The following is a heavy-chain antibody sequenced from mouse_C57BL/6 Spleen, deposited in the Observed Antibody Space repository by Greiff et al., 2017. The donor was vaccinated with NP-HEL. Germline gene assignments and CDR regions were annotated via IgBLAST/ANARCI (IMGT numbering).Heavy chain of an antibody. Sequence: QVQLQQPGTELVKPGASVKLSCKASGYTFTSYWMHWVKQRPGQGLEWIGNINPSNGGTNYNEKFKSKATLTVDKSSSTAYMQLSSLTSEDSAVYCGTRGGEDFRGFAYWGQGTLVTVSA. J-gene: IGHJ3*01. D-gene: IGHD3-2*02. CDR3: TRGGEDFRGFAY. CDR2: INPSNGGT. V-gene: IGHV1-53*01. CDR1: GYTFTSYW.